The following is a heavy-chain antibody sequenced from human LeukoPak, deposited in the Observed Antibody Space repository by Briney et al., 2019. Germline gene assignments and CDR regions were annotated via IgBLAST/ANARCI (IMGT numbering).Heavy chain of an antibody. CDR2: IFPSGGEI. J-gene: IGHJ5*02. Sequence: GGSLRLSCAASGFTFSTFAMLWVRQPRGKGLEWVSSIFPSGGEIHYADSVRGRFTTSRDNSKSTLSLQMNSLRAEDTAIYYCVTYRQVMLPFEAWGQGTLVTVSS. CDR1: GFTFSTFA. D-gene: IGHD5-18*01. CDR3: VTYRQVMLPFEA. V-gene: IGHV3-23*01.